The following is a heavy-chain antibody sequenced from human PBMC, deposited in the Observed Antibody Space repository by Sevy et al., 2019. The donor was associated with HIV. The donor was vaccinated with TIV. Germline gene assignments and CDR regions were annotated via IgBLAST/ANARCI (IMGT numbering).Heavy chain of an antibody. CDR1: GFTFDNYA. CDR3: AKPPSCVWNDDGWFDP. J-gene: IGHJ5*02. V-gene: IGHV3-9*01. CDR2: ISWNSGSI. Sequence: GGSLRLSCAASGFTFDNYAMHWVRQAPGKGLEWVSGISWNSGSIGYADSVKGRLTITRDNAKNSLYQQMNSLRAEDTALYYCAKPPSCVWNDDGWFDPWGQRTLVTVSS. D-gene: IGHD1-1*01.